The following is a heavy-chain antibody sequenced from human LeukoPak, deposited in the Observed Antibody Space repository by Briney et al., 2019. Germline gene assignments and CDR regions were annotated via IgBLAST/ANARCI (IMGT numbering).Heavy chain of an antibody. CDR1: GDSVSSNSGA. J-gene: IGHJ3*02. CDR3: ARSPYYYDSSGPPHAFDI. V-gene: IGHV6-1*01. CDR2: TYYRSKWYN. D-gene: IGHD3-22*01. Sequence: SQTLSLTCAISGDSVSSNSGAWNWIRQSPSRGLEWLGRTYYRSKWYNDYAVSVKSRITINPDTSKNQFSLQLNSVTPEDTAVYYCARSPYYYDSSGPPHAFDIWGQGTMVTVSS.